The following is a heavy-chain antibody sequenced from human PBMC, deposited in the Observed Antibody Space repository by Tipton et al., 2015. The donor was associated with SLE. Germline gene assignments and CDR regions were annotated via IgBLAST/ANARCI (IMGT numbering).Heavy chain of an antibody. Sequence: TLSLTCTVSGGSISSSSYYWGWIRQPPGKGLEWIGSIYYSGSTYYNPSLKSRVTISVDTSKNQFSLKLSSVTAADTAVYYCASSYDFWGGYFDYWGQGTLVTVSS. V-gene: IGHV4-39*07. D-gene: IGHD3-3*01. CDR2: IYYSGST. CDR3: ASSYDFWGGYFDY. J-gene: IGHJ4*02. CDR1: GGSISSSSYY.